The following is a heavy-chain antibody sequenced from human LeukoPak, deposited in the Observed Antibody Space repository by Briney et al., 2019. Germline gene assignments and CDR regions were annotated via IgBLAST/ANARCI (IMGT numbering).Heavy chain of an antibody. V-gene: IGHV4-39*07. CDR1: GGSISSTRYY. CDR2: IYYSGST. J-gene: IGHJ3*02. Sequence: SQTLSLTCTVSGGSISSTRYYWGWIRQPPGKGLEWIGSIYYSGSTYYNPSLKSRVTISIDTSKNQFSLKLSSVTAADTAVYYCARDLVTVTKGFDIWGQGTMVSVSS. CDR3: ARDLVTVTKGFDI. D-gene: IGHD4-17*01.